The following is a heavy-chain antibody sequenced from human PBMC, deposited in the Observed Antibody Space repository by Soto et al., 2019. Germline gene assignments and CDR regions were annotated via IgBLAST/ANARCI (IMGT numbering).Heavy chain of an antibody. Sequence: QVQLVQSGAEVKKPGSSVKVSCKASGGTFSSYAISWVRQAPGQGLEWMGGIIPIFGTANYAQKFQGRVTITADESTSTAYMELSSLRSEDTAVSYCARFLGYCISTSCYSNWFDPWGQGTLVTVSS. J-gene: IGHJ5*02. CDR3: ARFLGYCISTSCYSNWFDP. CDR1: GGTFSSYA. CDR2: IIPIFGTA. V-gene: IGHV1-69*12. D-gene: IGHD2-2*01.